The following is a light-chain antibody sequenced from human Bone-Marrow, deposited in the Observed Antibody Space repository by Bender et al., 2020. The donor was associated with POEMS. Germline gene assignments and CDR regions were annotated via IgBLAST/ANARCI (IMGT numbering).Light chain of an antibody. CDR2: GVS. J-gene: IGLJ2*01. CDR3: SSYAASNKLL. CDR1: SSDVGGYPY. Sequence: QSALTQPRSVSGSPGQSVTISCTGTSSDVGGYPYVSWYQHHPGKAPRLIISGVSERPSGVPSRFSGSKSGKTASLLISGLQAEDEADYYCSSYAASNKLLFGGGTKLTVL. V-gene: IGLV2-11*01.